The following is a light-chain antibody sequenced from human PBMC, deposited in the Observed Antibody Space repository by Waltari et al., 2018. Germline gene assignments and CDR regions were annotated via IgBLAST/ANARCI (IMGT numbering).Light chain of an antibody. V-gene: IGKV1-33*01. J-gene: IGKJ2*01. CDR1: QAIKTS. CDR2: DAS. Sequence: DIQMTQSPSSLSASVGDRVIITCQASQAIKTSLNWYQQRPGKAPKLLISDASSLETGVPSRFSGSGSGTDFSLNISSLQPEDIATYYCQQYANLPPFTFGQGTKLEI. CDR3: QQYANLPPFT.